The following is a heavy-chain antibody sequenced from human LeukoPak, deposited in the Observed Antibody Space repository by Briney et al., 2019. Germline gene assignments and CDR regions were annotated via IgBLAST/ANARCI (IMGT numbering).Heavy chain of an antibody. V-gene: IGHV1-69*05. J-gene: IGHJ4*02. CDR2: IIPILGTA. D-gene: IGHD4-17*01. CDR3: AKDLYGDYGGFDY. Sequence: ASVKVSCKASGGTLSSYAISWVRQAPGQGLEWMGGIIPILGTANYAQKFQGRVTITTDESTSTAYMELSSLRSEDTAVYYCAKDLYGDYGGFDYWGQGTLVTVSS. CDR1: GGTLSSYA.